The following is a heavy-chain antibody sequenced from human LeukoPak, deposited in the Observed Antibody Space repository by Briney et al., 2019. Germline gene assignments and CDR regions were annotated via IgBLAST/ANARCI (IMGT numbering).Heavy chain of an antibody. D-gene: IGHD1-1*01. V-gene: IGHV1-18*01. J-gene: IGHJ4*02. CDR3: ARENSGRNRQPTGYFDY. CDR2: ISGYNGRT. Sequence: GASVKVSCKTSGYNVPVFGISWVRQAPGQGLEWMGWISGYNGRTIYAQTVQDRVTMTTDTSTRTVYMELRSLKPNDTAVYYCARENSGRNRQPTGYFDYWGQGSLVIVSS. CDR1: GYNVPVFG.